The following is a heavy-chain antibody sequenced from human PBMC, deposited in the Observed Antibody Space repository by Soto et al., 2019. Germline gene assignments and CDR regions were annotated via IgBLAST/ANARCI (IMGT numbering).Heavy chain of an antibody. V-gene: IGHV3-23*01. CDR2: ISGSGGTT. CDR1: GFTFSSYA. J-gene: IGHJ4*02. D-gene: IGHD5-12*01. CDR3: AKDLHVVATTDDFDY. Sequence: EVQLLESGGGLVKPGGSLRLSCAASGFTFSSYAMSWVRQAPGKGLEWVSTISGSGGTTYYADSVKGRFTISRDNSKTTLYLQMNSLRAEDTAVYHWAKDLHVVATTDDFDYWGQGTLVTVSS.